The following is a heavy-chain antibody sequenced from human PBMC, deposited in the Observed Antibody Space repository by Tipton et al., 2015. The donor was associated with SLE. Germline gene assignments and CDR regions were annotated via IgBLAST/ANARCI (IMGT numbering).Heavy chain of an antibody. CDR3: ARDEPDGDSSGTPGDY. J-gene: IGHJ4*02. Sequence: TLSLTCTVSGGSISSHYWGCIRQPPGKGLEWIWYIYHTGDTYYNPSLRSRVTMSVDTSKNQFSLNLNSVTAADTAVYYCARDEPDGDSSGTPGDYWGQGNLVTVSS. V-gene: IGHV4-59*11. CDR2: IYHTGDT. CDR1: GGSISSHY. D-gene: IGHD3-22*01.